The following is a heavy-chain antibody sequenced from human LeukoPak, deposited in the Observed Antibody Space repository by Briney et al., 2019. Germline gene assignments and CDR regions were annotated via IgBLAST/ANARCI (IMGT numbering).Heavy chain of an antibody. CDR3: TAGTGRSDFDY. J-gene: IGHJ4*02. D-gene: IGHD3/OR15-3a*01. CDR2: IKRKGDDETI. V-gene: IGHV3-15*01. CDR1: RFSPTNTT. Sequence: ECLRLSPARPRFSPTNTTMSSGRPGLRGGGGRVGRIKRKGDDETIDYAAHVKGRLSISRDDSKNTLYLQMNSLKSEDTAVYYCTAGTGRSDFDYWGQGTLVTVSS.